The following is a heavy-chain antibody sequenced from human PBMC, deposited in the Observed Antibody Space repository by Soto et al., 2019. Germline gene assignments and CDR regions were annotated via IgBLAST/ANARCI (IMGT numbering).Heavy chain of an antibody. CDR2: IWHDETNK. D-gene: IGHD4-17*01. CDR3: ARSSDYGGVVSNWFDP. J-gene: IGHJ5*02. CDR1: GFTFSSYG. Sequence: GGSLRLSCAASGFTFSSYGMHWVRQAPGKGLEWVAVIWHDETNKYYADSVKGRFTISRDNSRNTMYLQMNSLRAEDTAVYYCARSSDYGGVVSNWFDPWGQGTLVTV. V-gene: IGHV3-33*01.